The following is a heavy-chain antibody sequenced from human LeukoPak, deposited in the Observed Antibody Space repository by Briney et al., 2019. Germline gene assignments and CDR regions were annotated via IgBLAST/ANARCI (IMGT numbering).Heavy chain of an antibody. D-gene: IGHD4-17*01. Sequence: PGRSLTLSCAASGFTFSSYGMHWVRQAPGKGLEWVAVIWYDGSNKYYADSVKGRFTISRDNSKNTLYLQMNSLRAEDTAVYYCARPAYDYGITFDYWGQGTLVTVSS. CDR3: ARPAYDYGITFDY. J-gene: IGHJ4*02. CDR2: IWYDGSNK. V-gene: IGHV3-33*01. CDR1: GFTFSSYG.